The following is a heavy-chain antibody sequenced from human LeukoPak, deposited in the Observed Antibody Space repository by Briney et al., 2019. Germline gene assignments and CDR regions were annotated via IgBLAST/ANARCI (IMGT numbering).Heavy chain of an antibody. V-gene: IGHV5-51*01. CDR3: ARLEGSGWYYFDY. J-gene: IGHJ4*02. CDR1: GYSFASYW. Sequence: GESLKISCKGSGYSFASYWISWVRQMPGKGLECMGIFYPGDSDTTYSPSFQGQVTISADKSISTAYLQWSSLKASDTAMYYCARLEGSGWYYFDYWGQGTLVTVSS. CDR2: FYPGDSDT. D-gene: IGHD6-19*01.